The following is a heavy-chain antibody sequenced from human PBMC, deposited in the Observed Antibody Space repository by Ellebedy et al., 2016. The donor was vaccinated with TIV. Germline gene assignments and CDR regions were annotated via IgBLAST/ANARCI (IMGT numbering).Heavy chain of an antibody. CDR1: GGTFSSYA. Sequence: ASVKVSCXASGGTFSSYAISWVRQAPGQGLEWMGWINPNSGDTNYAQKFQGRVTMTRDTSISTAYMELSRLRSDDTAVYYCARDATMVRGVDPDDYWGQGTLVTVSS. CDR3: ARDATMVRGVDPDDY. V-gene: IGHV1-2*02. J-gene: IGHJ4*02. D-gene: IGHD3-10*01. CDR2: INPNSGDT.